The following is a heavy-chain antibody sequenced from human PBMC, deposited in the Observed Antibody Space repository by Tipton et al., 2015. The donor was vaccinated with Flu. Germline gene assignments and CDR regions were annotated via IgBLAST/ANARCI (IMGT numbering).Heavy chain of an antibody. CDR2: IHHSGST. J-gene: IGHJ3*02. D-gene: IGHD6-13*01. CDR1: GDSISSGYY. Sequence: GLVKPSETLSLTCAVSGDSISSGYYWGWIRQPPGKGLEWIGSIHHSGSTYYNPSLKSRVTMALDTSKNHFSLKVSSVTAADTAVYYCAGGDRGSWSDAFDIWGQGTVVTVSS. CDR3: AGGDRGSWSDAFDI. V-gene: IGHV4-38-2*01.